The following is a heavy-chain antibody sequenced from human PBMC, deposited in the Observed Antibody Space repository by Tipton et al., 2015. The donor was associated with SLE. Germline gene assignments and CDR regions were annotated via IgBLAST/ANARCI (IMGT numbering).Heavy chain of an antibody. D-gene: IGHD1-1*01. Sequence: SLRLSCAASGFTFDDYAMHWVRQAPGKGLEWVSGISWNSGSIGYADSVKGRFTISRDNAKNSLYLQMNSLRAEDTALYYCAKDSGTHGDWFDPWGQGTLVTVSS. J-gene: IGHJ5*02. CDR3: AKDSGTHGDWFDP. CDR1: GFTFDDYA. V-gene: IGHV3-9*01. CDR2: ISWNSGSI.